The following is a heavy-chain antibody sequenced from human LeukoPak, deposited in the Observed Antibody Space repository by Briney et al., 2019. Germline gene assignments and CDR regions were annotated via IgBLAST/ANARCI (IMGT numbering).Heavy chain of an antibody. CDR1: GGSISSSSYY. CDR2: IYYSGST. V-gene: IGHV4-39*07. J-gene: IGHJ4*02. Sequence: TSETLSLTCTVSGGSISSSSYYWGWIRQPPGKGLEWNGSIYYSGSTYYNPFLKSRVTISVDTSKNQFSLKLSSVTAADTAVYYCARGIVVVAAGFDYWGQGTLVTVSS. D-gene: IGHD2-15*01. CDR3: ARGIVVVAAGFDY.